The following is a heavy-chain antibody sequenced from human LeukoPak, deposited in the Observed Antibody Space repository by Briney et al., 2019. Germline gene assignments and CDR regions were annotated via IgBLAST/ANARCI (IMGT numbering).Heavy chain of an antibody. J-gene: IGHJ4*02. D-gene: IGHD3-3*01. Sequence: ASVTVSCKASGYTFTNYYIHWVRQAPGQGLEWMGWIHPSSDGTIYAQKFKGRVTMTRDTSINTAYMEMSRVRSDDTAVYYCAGGGGTVFGVINDWGQGTLVTVSS. CDR2: IHPSSDGT. V-gene: IGHV1-2*02. CDR1: GYTFTNYY. CDR3: AGGGGTVFGVIND.